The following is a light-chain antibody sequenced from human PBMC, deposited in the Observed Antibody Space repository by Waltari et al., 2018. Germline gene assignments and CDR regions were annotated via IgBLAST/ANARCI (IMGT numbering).Light chain of an antibody. CDR1: QCISNY. J-gene: IGKJ4*01. CDR3: QQRRNWPLT. CDR2: DTS. Sequence: DIVLTQSPATLSLSPGERATLSCRARQCISNYLAWYQQKPGQAPRLLIYDTSNRATGIPTRFSGSGFGTDFSLTISSLEPEDFAIYYCQQRRNWPLTFGGGTKVEIK. V-gene: IGKV3-11*01.